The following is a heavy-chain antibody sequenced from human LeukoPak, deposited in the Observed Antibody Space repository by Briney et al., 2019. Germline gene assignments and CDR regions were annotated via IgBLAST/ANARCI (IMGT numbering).Heavy chain of an antibody. CDR2: IYYSGST. J-gene: IGHJ4*02. V-gene: IGHV4-59*01. Sequence: SETLSLTCTVSGGSISSYYWSWIRQPPGKGLEWIGYIYYSGSTNYNPSLKSRVTISVDTSKSQFSLKLSSVTAADTAVYYCARGRGIAARPEDYWGQGTLVTVSS. D-gene: IGHD6-6*01. CDR3: ARGRGIAARPEDY. CDR1: GGSISSYY.